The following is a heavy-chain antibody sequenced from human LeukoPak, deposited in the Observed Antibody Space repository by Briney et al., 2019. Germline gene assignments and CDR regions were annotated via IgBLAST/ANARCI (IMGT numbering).Heavy chain of an antibody. D-gene: IGHD2-21*01. J-gene: IGHJ4*02. Sequence: SETLSLTCTVSGGSITTYYWTWIRQTPDKGLQFIGSFYHTGSTNYNPSLESAVTISEDTSKNQISLELRSVTAADTAVYYCATSIGWPNVFDHWGQGILVTVSS. V-gene: IGHV4-59*01. CDR1: GGSITTYY. CDR3: ATSIGWPNVFDH. CDR2: FYHTGST.